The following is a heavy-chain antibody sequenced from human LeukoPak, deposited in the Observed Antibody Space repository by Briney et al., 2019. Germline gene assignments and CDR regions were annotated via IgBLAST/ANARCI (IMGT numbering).Heavy chain of an antibody. CDR1: GGSISSYY. D-gene: IGHD2-15*01. V-gene: IGHV4-4*07. J-gene: IGHJ6*03. CDR3: AREHVLSSYYYYYMDV. Sequence: SETLSLTCTVSGGSISSYYWSWIRQPAGKGLEWIGRIYTSGSTNYNPSLKSRVTMSVDTSKNQFSLKLSSVTAADTAVYYCAREHVLSSYYYYYMDVWGKGTTITVSS. CDR2: IYTSGST.